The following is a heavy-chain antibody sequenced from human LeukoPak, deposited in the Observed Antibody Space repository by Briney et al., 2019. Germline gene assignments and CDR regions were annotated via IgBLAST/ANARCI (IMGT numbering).Heavy chain of an antibody. CDR1: GGSISSYY. J-gene: IGHJ6*02. Sequence: SETLSLTCTVSGGSISSYYWSWIRQPPGKGLEWIGYIYYSGSTNYNPSLKSRVTMSVDTSKNQFSLKLSSVTAADTAVYYCAGRPAYYGMDVWGQGTTVTVSS. CDR2: IYYSGST. V-gene: IGHV4-59*12. CDR3: AGRPAYYGMDV.